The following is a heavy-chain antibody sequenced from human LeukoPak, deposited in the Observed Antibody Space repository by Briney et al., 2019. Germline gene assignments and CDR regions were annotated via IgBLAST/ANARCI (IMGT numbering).Heavy chain of an antibody. V-gene: IGHV4-39*01. D-gene: IGHD2-2*01. CDR2: IYYSGYT. CDR1: GGSLSSCTYY. CDR3: ARYQSAFDI. Sequence: SETLSLTCTVSGGSLSSCTYYWGWIRQPPGKGLDYIRSIYYSGYTYYNPSLKSRVTLFLGPSKNQFSLKLGYVKAPDHAVYYCARYQSAFDIWGQGTMVSVSS. J-gene: IGHJ3*02.